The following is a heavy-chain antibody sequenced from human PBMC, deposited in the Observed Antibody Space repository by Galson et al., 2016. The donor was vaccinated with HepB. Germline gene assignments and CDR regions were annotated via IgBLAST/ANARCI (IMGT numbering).Heavy chain of an antibody. V-gene: IGHV3-7*03. Sequence: SLRLSCAASGFTFSSYWMNWVRQAPGKGLEWVANIKQDDREVNYVDSVKGRFTISRDNAKKSVYLEMNRLRVEDTAVYYCTGTPRLYYYYSGLDVWGQRTTVTVSS. J-gene: IGHJ6*02. D-gene: IGHD1-1*01. CDR3: TGTPRLYYYYSGLDV. CDR2: IKQDDREV. CDR1: GFTFSSYW.